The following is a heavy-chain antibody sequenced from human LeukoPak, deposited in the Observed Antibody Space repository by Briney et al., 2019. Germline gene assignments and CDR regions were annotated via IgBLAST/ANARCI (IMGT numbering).Heavy chain of an antibody. CDR2: IYSGGST. D-gene: IGHD6-19*01. J-gene: IGHJ4*02. CDR3: ARDRSPIAVAGTEGFDY. V-gene: IGHV3-53*01. CDR1: GFAVSSNY. Sequence: PGGSLRLSCAASGFAVSSNYMNWVRQAPEKGLQWVSVIYSGGSTKYADSVKGRFTISRDNAKNTLYLQMNSLRAEDTAVYYCARDRSPIAVAGTEGFDYWGQGTPVTVSS.